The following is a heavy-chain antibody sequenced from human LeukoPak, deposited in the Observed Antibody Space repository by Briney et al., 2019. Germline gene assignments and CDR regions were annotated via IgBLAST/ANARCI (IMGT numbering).Heavy chain of an antibody. CDR3: ARADSVPAGDYHYWYMDV. D-gene: IGHD6-13*01. CDR2: IKANSGET. CDR1: GFTLIDY. V-gene: IGHV1-2*02. Sequence: GASVKVSCKASGFTLIDYIHWVRQDPRQGLKWMGWIKANSGETEYAQKFQGRVTMTRDTSISTVYMELSSLRSDDTAVYYCARADSVPAGDYHYWYMDVWGKGTTVTVSS. J-gene: IGHJ6*03.